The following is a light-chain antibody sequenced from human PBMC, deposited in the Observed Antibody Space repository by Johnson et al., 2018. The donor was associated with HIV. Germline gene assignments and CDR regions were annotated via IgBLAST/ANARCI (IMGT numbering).Light chain of an antibody. CDR3: GTWDTSLSAGGG. V-gene: IGLV1-51*02. CDR2: ENT. Sequence: QSVLTQPPSVSAAPGQKVTISCSGSSSNIGNKYVSWYQQLPGTAPKLLIYENTKRPSGIPDRFSGSKSGTSATLGITGLQTGDEADYYCGTWDTSLSAGGGFGSGTKGTVL. J-gene: IGLJ1*01. CDR1: SSNIGNKY.